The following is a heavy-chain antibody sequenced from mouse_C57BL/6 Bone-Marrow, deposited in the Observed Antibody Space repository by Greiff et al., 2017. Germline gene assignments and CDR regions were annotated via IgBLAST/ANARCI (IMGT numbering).Heavy chain of an antibody. Sequence: QVQLQQPGAELVKPGASVKLSCKASGYTFTSYWMHWVKQRPGQGLEWIGMIHPNSGSTNYNEKFKSKATLTVDKSSSTAYMQLSSLTSEDSAVYYCARSEGGLYGYDRGYWYFDVWGTGATVTVSS. J-gene: IGHJ1*03. CDR2: IHPNSGST. V-gene: IGHV1-64*01. CDR1: GYTFTSYW. CDR3: ARSEGGLYGYDRGYWYFDV. D-gene: IGHD2-2*01.